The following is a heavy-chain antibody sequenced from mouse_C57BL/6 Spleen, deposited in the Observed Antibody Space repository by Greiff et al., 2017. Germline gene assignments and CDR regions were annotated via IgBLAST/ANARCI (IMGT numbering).Heavy chain of an antibody. V-gene: IGHV1-69*01. Sequence: VQLKQPGAELVMPGASVKLSCKASGYTFTSYWMHWVKQRPGQGLEWIGEIDPSDSYTNYNQKFKGKSTLTVDKSSSTAYMQLSSLTSEDSAVYYCARIYYYGSSSMDYWGQGTSVTVSS. CDR2: IDPSDSYT. CDR1: GYTFTSYW. CDR3: ARIYYYGSSSMDY. D-gene: IGHD1-1*01. J-gene: IGHJ4*01.